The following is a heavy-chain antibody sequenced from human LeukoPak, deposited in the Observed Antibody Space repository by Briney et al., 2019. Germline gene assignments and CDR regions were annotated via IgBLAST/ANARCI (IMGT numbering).Heavy chain of an antibody. D-gene: IGHD1-26*01. CDR2: ISGSGGST. V-gene: IGHV3-23*01. CDR3: AKEVIVGVSFDY. J-gene: IGHJ4*02. CDR1: GFTFSSYA. Sequence: PGGSLRLSCAASGFTFSSYAMSWVRQAPGKGLEWVAAISGSGGSTYYADSVEGRFTISRDNFKNTLYLQMSSLRAEDTAVYYCAKEVIVGVSFDYWGQGTLVTVSS.